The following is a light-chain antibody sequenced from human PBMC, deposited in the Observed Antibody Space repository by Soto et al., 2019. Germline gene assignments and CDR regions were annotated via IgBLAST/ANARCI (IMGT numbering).Light chain of an antibody. CDR1: QSISSY. CDR3: QQSYSTPRT. V-gene: IGKV1-39*01. CDR2: ATS. J-gene: IGKJ1*01. Sequence: DIQMIQSPSSLSASVGDRVTITCRASQSISSYLNWYQQKPGKAPKLLIYATSSLQSGVPSRFSGSGSGTDFTLTISSLQVEDFATYYCQQSYSTPRTFGQGTKVEIK.